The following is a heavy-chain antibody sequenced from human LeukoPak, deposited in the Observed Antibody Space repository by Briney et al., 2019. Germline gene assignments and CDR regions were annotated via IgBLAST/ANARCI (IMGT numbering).Heavy chain of an antibody. V-gene: IGHV3-23*01. Sequence: GGSLGLSCAASGFTFSAYAMSWVRQAPGKGLEWVSAIRSGGGNTFYADSVKGRFTISRDNSKNTLYLQMNSLRGEDTAIYYCAKQTHPELRDCWFGRWGQGILVTVSS. CDR3: AKQTHPELRDCWFGR. CDR1: GFTFSAYA. D-gene: IGHD3-10*01. CDR2: IRSGGGNT. J-gene: IGHJ5*02.